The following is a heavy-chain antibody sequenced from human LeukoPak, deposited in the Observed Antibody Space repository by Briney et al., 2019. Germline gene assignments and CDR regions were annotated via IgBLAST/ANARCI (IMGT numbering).Heavy chain of an antibody. CDR3: GKTTTGYSSGRYPGWPVDY. J-gene: IGHJ4*02. Sequence: GGSLRLSCAASGFTFNSYAMYWVRQAPGKGLEWVSGIFGSGGSAHYADSVKGRFTISRDNSKNTVYLQMDSLRVEDTAVYYCGKTTTGYSSGRYPGWPVDYWGQGTLVTVSS. CDR1: GFTFNSYA. CDR2: IFGSGGSA. V-gene: IGHV3-23*01. D-gene: IGHD6-19*01.